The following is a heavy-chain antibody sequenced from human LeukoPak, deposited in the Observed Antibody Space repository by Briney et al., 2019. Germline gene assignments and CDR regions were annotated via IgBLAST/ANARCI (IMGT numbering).Heavy chain of an antibody. CDR2: ISYDGSNK. J-gene: IGHJ4*02. V-gene: IGHV3-30*18. D-gene: IGHD2-15*01. CDR1: GFTFSSYG. Sequence: GGSLRLSCAASGFTFSSYGMHWVRQAPGKGLEWVAVISYDGSNKYYADSVKGRFTISRDNSKNTLYLQMNSLRAEDTAVYYCAKEPTRGYCSGGSCQLFDYWGQGTLVTVSS. CDR3: AKEPTRGYCSGGSCQLFDY.